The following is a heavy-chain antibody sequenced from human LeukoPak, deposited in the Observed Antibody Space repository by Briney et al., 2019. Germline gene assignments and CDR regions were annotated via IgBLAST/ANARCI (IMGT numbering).Heavy chain of an antibody. CDR1: GYTFTGYY. J-gene: IGHJ4*02. V-gene: IGHV1-18*04. D-gene: IGHD3-22*01. CDR2: ISAYNGNT. CDR3: ARGFDYDSSGYYPFDY. Sequence: ASVKVSCKASGYTFTGYYMHWVRQAPGQGLEWMGWISAYNGNTNYAQKLQGRVTMTTDTSTSTAYMELRSLRSDDTAVYYCARGFDYDSSGYYPFDYWGQGTLVTVSS.